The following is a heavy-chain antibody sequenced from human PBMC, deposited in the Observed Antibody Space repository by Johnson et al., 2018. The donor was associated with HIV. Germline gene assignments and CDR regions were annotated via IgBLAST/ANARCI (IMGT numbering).Heavy chain of an antibody. Sequence: QVQLVESGGGVVQPGGSLRLSCAASGFTFSSYAMHWVRQAPGKGLEWVAVISYDGSNKYYADSVKGRFTISRDNSKNTLYLQMNSLRAEDTAVYYCARERRPWGPDAFDLWGQGTLVTVSS. CDR1: GFTFSSYA. CDR2: ISYDGSNK. D-gene: IGHD3-16*01. J-gene: IGHJ3*01. CDR3: ARERRPWGPDAFDL. V-gene: IGHV3-30*04.